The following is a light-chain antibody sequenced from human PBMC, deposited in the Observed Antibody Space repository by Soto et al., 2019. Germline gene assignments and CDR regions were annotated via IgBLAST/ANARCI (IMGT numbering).Light chain of an antibody. CDR3: EQYGSSRT. CDR2: GAS. J-gene: IGKJ1*01. V-gene: IGKV3-20*01. CDR1: QSVSSSY. Sequence: EIVLTQSPGTLSLSPGERATLSCRASQSVSSSYLAWYQQKPGQAPRLLIYGASSRATGIPDRFSGSGSGTDFPLTISRLEPEHFAVYYCEQYGSSRTFGQGTKVEIK.